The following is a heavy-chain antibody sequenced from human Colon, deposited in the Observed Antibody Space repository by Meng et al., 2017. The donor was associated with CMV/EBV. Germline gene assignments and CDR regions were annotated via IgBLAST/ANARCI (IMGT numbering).Heavy chain of an antibody. J-gene: IGHJ6*02. Sequence: GGSLRLSCAASGFTFSSYWMSWVRQAPGKGLEWVANIKQDGSEKYYVDSVKGRFTASRDNARNSLYLQMNSLRAEDTAVYYCVRPRGTYYYGTGMDVWGQGTTVTVSS. D-gene: IGHD3-10*01. V-gene: IGHV3-7*01. CDR1: GFTFSSYW. CDR3: VRPRGTYYYGTGMDV. CDR2: IKQDGSEK.